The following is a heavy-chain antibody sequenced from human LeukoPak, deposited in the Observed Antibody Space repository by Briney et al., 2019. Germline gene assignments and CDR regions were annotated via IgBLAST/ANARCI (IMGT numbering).Heavy chain of an antibody. CDR1: GFTFSSYT. Sequence: GGSLRLSCAASGFTFSSYTMNWVRQAPGKGLEWVSSISLGSKHIYYADSVKGRFTISRDNAKNSLFLQMNSLSAEDTAVYYCARDQHYYDSSGYFGPDYWGQGTLVTVSS. CDR2: ISLGSKHI. CDR3: ARDQHYYDSSGYFGPDY. J-gene: IGHJ4*02. D-gene: IGHD3-22*01. V-gene: IGHV3-21*01.